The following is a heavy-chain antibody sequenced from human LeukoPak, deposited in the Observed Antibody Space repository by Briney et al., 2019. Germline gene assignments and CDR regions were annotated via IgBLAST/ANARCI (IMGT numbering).Heavy chain of an antibody. CDR1: GGSFSGYY. CDR3: ASVGIHFATPVDY. Sequence: PSETLSLTCAVYGGSFSGYYWSWIRQPPGKGLEWIGEINHSGSTNYNPSLKSRVTISVDTSKNQFSLKLSSVTAADTAVYYCASVGIHFATPVDYWGQGTLVTVSS. J-gene: IGHJ4*02. CDR2: INHSGST. V-gene: IGHV4-34*01. D-gene: IGHD1-26*01.